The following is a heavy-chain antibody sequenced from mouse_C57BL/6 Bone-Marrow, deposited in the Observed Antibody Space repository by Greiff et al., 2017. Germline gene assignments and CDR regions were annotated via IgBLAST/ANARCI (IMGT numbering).Heavy chain of an antibody. J-gene: IGHJ1*03. D-gene: IGHD1-1*01. V-gene: IGHV1-85*01. CDR1: GYTFTSYD. CDR2: ISPRDGST. CDR3: ARLEFDGSSGDWYFDV. Sequence: VQLQQSGPELVKPGASVKLSCKASGYTFTSYDINWVKQRPGQGLEWIGWISPRDGSTKYNEKFKGKATLTVDPSSSTAYMALHSLTSEDSAVYFCARLEFDGSSGDWYFDVWGTGTTVTVSS.